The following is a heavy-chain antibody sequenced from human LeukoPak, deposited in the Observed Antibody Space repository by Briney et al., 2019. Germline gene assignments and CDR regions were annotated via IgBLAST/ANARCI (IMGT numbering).Heavy chain of an antibody. V-gene: IGHV4-61*02. D-gene: IGHD3-22*01. CDR2: INTSGST. Sequence: PSQTLSLTCTVSGGSISSGRYYWSWIRQPAGKGLEWIGRINTSGSTNYNPSLKSRVTISVDTSKNQFSLKLSSVTAADTAVYYCAITYYYDSSGTIDYWGQGTLVTVSS. J-gene: IGHJ4*02. CDR1: GGSISSGRYY. CDR3: AITYYYDSSGTIDY.